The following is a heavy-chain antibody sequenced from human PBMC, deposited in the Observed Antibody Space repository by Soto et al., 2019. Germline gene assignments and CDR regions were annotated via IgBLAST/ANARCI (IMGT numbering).Heavy chain of an antibody. CDR3: AIEVAAAGFDP. CDR2: INPSGGST. D-gene: IGHD6-13*01. CDR1: GYAFTIYY. Sequence: ASVKVYWKAAGYAFTIYYMHWVRQAPGQGLEWMGIINPSGGSTSYAQKFQGRVTMTRDTSTSTVYMELSSLRSEDTAVYYCAIEVAAAGFDPWGQGTLVTVSS. J-gene: IGHJ5*02. V-gene: IGHV1-46*01.